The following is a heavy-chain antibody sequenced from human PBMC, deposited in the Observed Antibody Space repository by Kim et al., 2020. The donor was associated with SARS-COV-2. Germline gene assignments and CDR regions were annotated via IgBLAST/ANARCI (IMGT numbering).Heavy chain of an antibody. Sequence: SVKVSCKASGGTFSSYAISWVRQAPGQGLEWMGGIIPIFGTANYAQKFQGRVTITADESTSTAYMELSSLRSEDTAVYYCAREPSAGYYYYYGMDVWGQGTTVTVSS. CDR3: AREPSAGYYYYYGMDV. J-gene: IGHJ6*02. CDR2: IIPIFGTA. D-gene: IGHD1-1*01. CDR1: GGTFSSYA. V-gene: IGHV1-69*13.